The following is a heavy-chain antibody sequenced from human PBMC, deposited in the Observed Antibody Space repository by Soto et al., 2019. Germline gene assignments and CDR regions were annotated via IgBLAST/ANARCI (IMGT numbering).Heavy chain of an antibody. CDR2: IFSNDEK. V-gene: IGHV2-26*01. J-gene: IGHJ5*02. Sequence: SGPTLVNPTETLTLTCTVSGFSLSNARMGVSWIRQPPGKALEWLAHIFSNDEKSYCTSLKSRLTISKDTSKSQVVLTMTNMDPVDTATYYCARIGGSYSPWFDPWGQGTLVTVSS. CDR1: GFSLSNARMG. CDR3: ARIGGSYSPWFDP. D-gene: IGHD1-26*01.